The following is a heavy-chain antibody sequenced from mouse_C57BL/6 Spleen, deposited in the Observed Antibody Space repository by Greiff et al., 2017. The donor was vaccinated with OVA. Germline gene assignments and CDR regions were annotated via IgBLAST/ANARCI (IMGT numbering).Heavy chain of an antibody. CDR2: INPNYGTT. D-gene: IGHD3-3*01. V-gene: IGHV1-39*01. CDR3: ALGQDYAMDY. J-gene: IGHJ4*01. CDR1: GYSFTDYH. Sequence: VQLKESGPELVKPGASVKISCKASGYSFTDYHMNWVKQSNGKSLEWIGVINPNYGTTSYNQKFKGKATLTVDQSASTAYMQLNSLTSEDSAVYYCALGQDYAMDYWGQGTSVTVSS.